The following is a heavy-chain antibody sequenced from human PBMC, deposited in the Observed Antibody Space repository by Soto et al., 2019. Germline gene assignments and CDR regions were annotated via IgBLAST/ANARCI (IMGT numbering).Heavy chain of an antibody. D-gene: IGHD4-17*01. V-gene: IGHV4-59*01. CDR2: IYYSEST. J-gene: IGHJ4*02. Sequence: SETLSLTCTVSGGSISSYYWSWIRQPPGKGLEWIGYIYYSESTNYNPSLKSRVTISVDTSKNHFSLKLSSVTATDTAVYYCARAYSDYAFDFWGQGTLVT. CDR1: GGSISSYY. CDR3: ARAYSDYAFDF.